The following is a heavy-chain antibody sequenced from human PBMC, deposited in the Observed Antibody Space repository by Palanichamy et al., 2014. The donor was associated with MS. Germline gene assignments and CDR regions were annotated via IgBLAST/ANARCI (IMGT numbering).Heavy chain of an antibody. J-gene: IGHJ5*02. CDR1: GVSFSGYH. CDR3: ARFGLRDFGDIRNWFDP. CDR2: VTHGGST. D-gene: IGHD3-10*01. Sequence: QVQLQQWGAGLLKPSETLSLTCAVYGVSFSGYHWTWIRRPPGKGLEWIGEVTHGGSTKYNPSLKSRVTISLDTSKSQFSLKLTSVTDADTAVYFCARFGLRDFGDIRNWFDPWGQGTLVTVSS. V-gene: IGHV4-34*01.